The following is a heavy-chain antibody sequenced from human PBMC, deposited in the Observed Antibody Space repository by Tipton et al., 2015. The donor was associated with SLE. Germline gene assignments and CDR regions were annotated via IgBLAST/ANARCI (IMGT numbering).Heavy chain of an antibody. D-gene: IGHD1-26*01. J-gene: IGHJ4*02. CDR1: GGSMSTYY. CDR2: IYHSGST. V-gene: IGHV4-59*12. Sequence: TLSLTCTVSGGSMSTYYWSWIRQPPGKGLEWIGYIYHSGSTNYNPSLRSRVTISVDTSKNQLSLQLSSVTAADTAVYYCARKKGAIAAFDYWGQGTLVTVSS. CDR3: ARKKGAIAAFDY.